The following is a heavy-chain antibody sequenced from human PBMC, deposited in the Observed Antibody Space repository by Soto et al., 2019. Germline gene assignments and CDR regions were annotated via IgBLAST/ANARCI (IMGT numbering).Heavy chain of an antibody. CDR1: GYTFNTYG. CDR3: ARGWRGAEGFDP. V-gene: IGHV1-18*01. J-gene: IGHJ5*02. CDR2: IGTHNGDT. D-gene: IGHD3-3*01. Sequence: QVQLVQSGPEVKKPGASVKVSCKASGYTFNTYGFSWVRQATGQGLEWVGWIGTHNGDTTYAQKFQGRVTMTIDTSTSTSYLELRSPTSHNQDMDFCARGWRGAEGFDPWGQGTLVTVSS.